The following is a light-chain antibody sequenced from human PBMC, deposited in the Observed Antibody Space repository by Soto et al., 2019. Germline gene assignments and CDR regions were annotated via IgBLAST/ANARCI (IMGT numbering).Light chain of an antibody. V-gene: IGLV2-8*01. Sequence: QSALTQPPSASGSPGQSVTISCTGTSSDVGGYNYVSWYQQHPGKAPKLMIYEVSKRPSGVPDRFSGSKSGNTASLTVSGLQAEDEADYYCSSYPGSTVVFGGGTQLTVL. J-gene: IGLJ2*01. CDR1: SSDVGGYNY. CDR3: SSYPGSTVV. CDR2: EVS.